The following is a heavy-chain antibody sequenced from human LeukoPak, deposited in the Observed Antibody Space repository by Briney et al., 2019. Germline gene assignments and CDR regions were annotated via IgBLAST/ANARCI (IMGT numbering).Heavy chain of an antibody. CDR3: ARGNYYGSGSYYFNWFDP. CDR2: ISAYNGNT. D-gene: IGHD3-10*01. V-gene: IGHV1-18*01. CDR1: GYTFTSYG. J-gene: IGHJ5*02. Sequence: ASVKVSCKASGYTFTSYGISWVRQAPGQGLEWMGWISAYNGNTNYAQKLQGRVTMTTDTSTSTAYMELRSLRSDDTAVYYCARGNYYGSGSYYFNWFDPWGQGTLVTVSS.